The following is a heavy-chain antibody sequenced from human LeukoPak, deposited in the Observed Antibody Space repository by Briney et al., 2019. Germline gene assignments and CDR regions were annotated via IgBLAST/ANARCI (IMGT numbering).Heavy chain of an antibody. V-gene: IGHV1-69*04. CDR2: IIPILGIA. D-gene: IGHD5-12*01. J-gene: IGHJ4*02. CDR3: ARLPWNDSGYAGDY. CDR1: GGTFSSYA. Sequence: SVKVSCKACGGTFSSYAISWVRQAPGQGLEWMGRIIPILGIANYAQKFQGRVTMTKDTSTSTVYMELSSLRSEDTAVYYCARLPWNDSGYAGDYWGQGTLVTVSS.